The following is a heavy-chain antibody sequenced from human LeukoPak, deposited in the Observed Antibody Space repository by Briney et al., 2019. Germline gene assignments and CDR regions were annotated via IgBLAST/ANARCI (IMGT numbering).Heavy chain of an antibody. CDR3: AGLVAVASNDFVY. Sequence: GESLKISCKCPGYSFTKYWIVRVPQMPGKGLEWMGIIYPGDSDTRYSPSFQGQVTISADKSISTAYLQWSSLKASDTAMYYCAGLVAVASNDFVYWGQGTRVTVSS. V-gene: IGHV5-51*01. CDR2: IYPGDSDT. CDR1: GYSFTKYW. J-gene: IGHJ4*02. D-gene: IGHD6-19*01.